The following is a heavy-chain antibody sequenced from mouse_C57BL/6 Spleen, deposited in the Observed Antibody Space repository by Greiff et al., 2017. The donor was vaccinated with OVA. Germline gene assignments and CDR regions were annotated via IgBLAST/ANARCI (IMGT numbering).Heavy chain of an antibody. Sequence: EVKVVESEGGLVQPGSSMKLSCTASGFTFSDYYMAWVRQVPEKGLEWVANINYDGSSTYYLDSLKSRFIISRDNAKNILYLQMSSLKSEDTATYYCARDGLQGYFDVWGTGTTVTVSS. CDR2: INYDGSST. D-gene: IGHD2-13*01. V-gene: IGHV5-16*01. CDR1: GFTFSDYY. CDR3: ARDGLQGYFDV. J-gene: IGHJ1*03.